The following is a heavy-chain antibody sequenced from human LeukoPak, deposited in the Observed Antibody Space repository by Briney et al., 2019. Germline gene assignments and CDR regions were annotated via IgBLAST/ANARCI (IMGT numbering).Heavy chain of an antibody. D-gene: IGHD5-12*01. CDR3: ARVRRYSGYNYFDAFDN. J-gene: IGHJ3*02. V-gene: IGHV1-18*01. CDR1: GYTFTSFG. Sequence: VKVSCKASGYTFTSFGFSWVRQAPGQGLEWMGWISTYNGDTKYVQNFQDRLTMTTDTSASTAYMELRNLRSDDTAVYYCARVRRYSGYNYFDAFDNWGQGTMVTVSS. CDR2: ISTYNGDT.